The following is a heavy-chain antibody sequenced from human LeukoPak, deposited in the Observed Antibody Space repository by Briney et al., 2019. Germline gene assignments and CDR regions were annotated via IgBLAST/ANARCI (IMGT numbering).Heavy chain of an antibody. CDR3: ARSPLYCSSTSCPALY. CDR2: IYPGDSNT. CDR1: GYRFTIYW. V-gene: IGHV5-51*01. J-gene: IGHJ4*02. D-gene: IGHD2-2*01. Sequence: GESLKISCKGSGYRFTIYWIGWVRQMPGKGLEWMGIIYPGDSNTRYSPSFQGQVTISADKSISTAYLQWSSLKASDTAIYYCARSPLYCSSTSCPALYWGQGTLVTVSS.